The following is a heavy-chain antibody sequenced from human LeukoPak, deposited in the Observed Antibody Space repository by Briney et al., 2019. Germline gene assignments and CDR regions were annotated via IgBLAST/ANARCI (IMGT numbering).Heavy chain of an antibody. D-gene: IGHD2-15*01. CDR2: IKQDGSEK. CDR3: AREDPGIVDYFDY. Sequence: GGSLRLSCAASGFTFSSYWMSWVRQAPGKGLEWVANIKQDGSEKYYVDSVKGRFTISRDNAKNSLYLQMNSLRAEDTAVYYCAREDPGIVDYFDYWGQGTLVTVSS. V-gene: IGHV3-7*01. J-gene: IGHJ4*02. CDR1: GFTFSSYW.